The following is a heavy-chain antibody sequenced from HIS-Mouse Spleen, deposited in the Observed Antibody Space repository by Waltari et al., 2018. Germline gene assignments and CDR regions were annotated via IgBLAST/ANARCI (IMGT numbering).Heavy chain of an antibody. CDR3: ARDRKVRPENYFDY. D-gene: IGHD6-6*01. J-gene: IGHJ4*02. CDR2: ISAYNGNT. Sequence: QVQLVQSGAEVKKPGASVKVSCKASGYTFTSYGISWVRQAPGQGLEWMGWISAYNGNTNNAKKLQARVTMTTDTSASTAYMELRSLRSDDTAVYYCARDRKVRPENYFDYWGQGTLVTVSS. V-gene: IGHV1-18*01. CDR1: GYTFTSYG.